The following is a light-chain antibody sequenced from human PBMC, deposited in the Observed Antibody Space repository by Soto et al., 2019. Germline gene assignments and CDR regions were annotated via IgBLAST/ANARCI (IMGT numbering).Light chain of an antibody. Sequence: DIQMTQSPSSQSASVGDRVTITCRASQSIRTYLNWYQQKPGKAPELLIYAASTLQSGVPSRFSGSGSGTDFTLTISCLQSEDFATYYCQQYYSFPWTFGQGTKVDI. J-gene: IGKJ1*01. CDR2: AAS. CDR3: QQYYSFPWT. V-gene: IGKV1-39*01. CDR1: QSIRTY.